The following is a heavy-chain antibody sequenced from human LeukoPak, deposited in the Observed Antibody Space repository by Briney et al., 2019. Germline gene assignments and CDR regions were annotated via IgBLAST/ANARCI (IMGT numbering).Heavy chain of an antibody. V-gene: IGHV6-1*01. Sequence: SQTLSLTCAISGDSVSSNSAAWNWQRQSPSRGPDWLGRTYYRYKWYNDYAVSVESRIAINPHTSKNHFSLQLNSVAPEDTAVYYCAREPGTHGTWYGMDVWGQGTTVTVSS. CDR2: TYYRYKWYN. D-gene: IGHD6-13*01. CDR3: AREPGTHGTWYGMDV. J-gene: IGHJ6*02. CDR1: GDSVSSNSAA.